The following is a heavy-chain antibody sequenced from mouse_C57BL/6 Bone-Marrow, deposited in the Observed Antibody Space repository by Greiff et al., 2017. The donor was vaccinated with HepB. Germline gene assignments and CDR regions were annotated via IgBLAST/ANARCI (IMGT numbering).Heavy chain of an antibody. CDR1: GYAFSSSW. D-gene: IGHD1-1*01. V-gene: IGHV1-82*01. J-gene: IGHJ1*03. CDR3: ARWVIYYYGSSPMYFDV. CDR2: IYPGDGDT. Sequence: VQVVESGPELVKPGASVKISCKASGYAFSSSWMNWVKQRPGKGLEWIGRIYPGDGDTNYNGKFKGKATLTADKSSSTAYMQLSSLTSEDSAVYFCARWVIYYYGSSPMYFDVWGTGTTVTVSS.